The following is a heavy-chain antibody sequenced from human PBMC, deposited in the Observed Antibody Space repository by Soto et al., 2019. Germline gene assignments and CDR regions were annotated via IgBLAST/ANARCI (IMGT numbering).Heavy chain of an antibody. CDR2: ISTSGGST. D-gene: IGHD5-18*01. J-gene: IGHJ4*02. CDR1: GFTFSNYA. V-gene: IGHV3-23*01. Sequence: EVQLLESGGGLVQPGGSLRLPCAASGFTFSNYAMSWVRQAPGKGLEWVSTISTSGGSTYSADSVKGRFTISRDNSKNTLYLQMNSLRAEDTAVYYCARDGLGAYTYGSYYFDYWGQGTLVTVSS. CDR3: ARDGLGAYTYGSYYFDY.